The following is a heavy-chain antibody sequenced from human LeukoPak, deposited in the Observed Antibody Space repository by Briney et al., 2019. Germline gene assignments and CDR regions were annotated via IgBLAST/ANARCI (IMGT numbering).Heavy chain of an antibody. V-gene: IGHV1-2*02. D-gene: IGHD2-15*01. J-gene: IGHJ4*02. CDR3: AREIGDCSGGSCYSDY. Sequence: ASVKVSCKASGYTFTGYYMHWVRQAPGQGLEWMGWINPNSGGTNYAQKFQGRVTMTRDTSISTAYMELSRLRSDDTAVYYCAREIGDCSGGSCYSDYWGQGTLVTVSS. CDR1: GYTFTGYY. CDR2: INPNSGGT.